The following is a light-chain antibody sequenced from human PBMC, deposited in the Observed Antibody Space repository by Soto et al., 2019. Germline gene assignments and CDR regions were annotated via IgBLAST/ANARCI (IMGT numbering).Light chain of an antibody. CDR3: QQYGYSPIT. Sequence: DIQMTQSPSSLSASVGDRVTITCRASQAIDNYLNWYQHKPGKAPELLILAASIVQSGVPSRFSGGGFGTDFSLTISRLEPEDFAVYYCQQYGYSPITFGQGTRLEIK. V-gene: IGKV1-39*01. CDR1: QAIDNY. CDR2: AAS. J-gene: IGKJ5*01.